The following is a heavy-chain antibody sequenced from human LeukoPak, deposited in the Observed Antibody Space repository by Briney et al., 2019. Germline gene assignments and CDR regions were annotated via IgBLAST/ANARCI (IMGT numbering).Heavy chain of an antibody. CDR3: ARNWFDP. CDR1: GFTVSSDY. CDR2: IYSGGST. V-gene: IGHV3-53*05. J-gene: IGHJ5*02. Sequence: GRSLRLSCAASGFTVSSDYMSWVRQAPGKGLEWVSVIYSGGSTYYADSVKGRFTISRDKSKNTVYLQMNSLRFEDTAMYYCARNWFDPWGQGTLVTVSS.